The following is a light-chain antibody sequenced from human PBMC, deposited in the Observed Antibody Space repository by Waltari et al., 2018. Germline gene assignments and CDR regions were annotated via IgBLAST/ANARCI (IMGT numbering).Light chain of an antibody. CDR2: EVS. CDR1: SSDIGGYNY. Sequence: QAALTQPRSVSGSPGQSVTTSCTGTSSDIGGYNYVPWYQQNPGTAPKLMIYEVSERPSGVSDRFSGSKSGNTASLTISGLQAEDEADYYCSSYAGSNTHLLFGGGTRLTVL. J-gene: IGLJ2*01. V-gene: IGLV2-11*01. CDR3: SSYAGSNTHLL.